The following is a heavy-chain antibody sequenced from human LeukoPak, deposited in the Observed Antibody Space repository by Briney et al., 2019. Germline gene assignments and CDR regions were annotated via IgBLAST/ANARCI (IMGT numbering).Heavy chain of an antibody. CDR2: IYSGGST. J-gene: IGHJ3*02. D-gene: IGHD3-10*01. Sequence: GGSLRLSCAASGFTFRSNYMSWVRQAPGKGLEGGAVIYSGGSTYYADSVKGRFTISRDNSKNTLYLQMNSLRAEDTAVYYCARDPDGSGSYGAFDIWGQGTMVTVSS. CDR3: ARDPDGSGSYGAFDI. V-gene: IGHV3-66*02. CDR1: GFTFRSNY.